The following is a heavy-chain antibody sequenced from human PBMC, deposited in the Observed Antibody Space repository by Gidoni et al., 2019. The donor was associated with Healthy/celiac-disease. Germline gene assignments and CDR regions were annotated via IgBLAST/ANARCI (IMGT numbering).Heavy chain of an antibody. V-gene: IGHV1-8*01. CDR1: GYTFTSYD. CDR2: MNPNSGNT. CDR3: ARGFEGLGFVVVINSHYYYGMDV. Sequence: QVQLVQSGAEVKKPGASVKVSCKASGYTFTSYDINWVRPATGQGLEWMGWMNPNSGNTGYAQKFQGRVTMTRNTSISTAYMELSSLRSEDTAVYYCARGFEGLGFVVVINSHYYYGMDVWGQGTTVTVSS. J-gene: IGHJ6*02. D-gene: IGHD3-3*01.